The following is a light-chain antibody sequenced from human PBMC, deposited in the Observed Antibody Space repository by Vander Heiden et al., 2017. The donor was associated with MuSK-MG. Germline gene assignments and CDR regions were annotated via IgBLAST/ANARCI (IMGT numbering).Light chain of an antibody. V-gene: IGKV1-27*01. J-gene: IGKJ1*01. CDR3: QKNGSAPWT. CDR1: QGISNY. CDR2: AAS. Sequence: IQLTQSPSSLSASVGDRVTLTCRASQGISNYLAWYQQKAGKVPKLLIDAASTLQAGVPSRFSGSGAGTDFTLTISSLQPEYVATYYCQKNGSAPWTFGQGTKVEIK.